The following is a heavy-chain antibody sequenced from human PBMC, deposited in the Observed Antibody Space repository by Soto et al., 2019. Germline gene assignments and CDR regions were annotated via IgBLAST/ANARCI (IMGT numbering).Heavy chain of an antibody. J-gene: IGHJ3*02. Sequence: ASVKVSCKASGYTFTGYAMHWVRQAPGQRLEWMGWINAGNGNTKYAQKLQGRVTMTTDTSTSTAYMELRSLRSDDTAVYYCARARNYYGSGSYYPDAFDIWGQGTMVTVSS. CDR1: GYTFTGYA. D-gene: IGHD3-10*01. V-gene: IGHV1-3*01. CDR3: ARARNYYGSGSYYPDAFDI. CDR2: INAGNGNT.